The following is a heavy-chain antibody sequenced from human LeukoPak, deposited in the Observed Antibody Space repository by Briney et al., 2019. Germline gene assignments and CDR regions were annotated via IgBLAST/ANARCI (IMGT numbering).Heavy chain of an antibody. D-gene: IGHD2-15*01. J-gene: IGHJ4*02. CDR2: IYYSGST. CDR1: GGSISSSSYY. CDR3: ARGAGSSGDLDY. Sequence: SETLSLTCTVSGGSISSSSYYWGWIRQPPGKGLEWIGSIYYSGSTYYNPSLKSRVTISVDTSKNQFSLKLSSVTAADTAVCYCARGAGSSGDLDYWGQGTLVTVSS. V-gene: IGHV4-39*07.